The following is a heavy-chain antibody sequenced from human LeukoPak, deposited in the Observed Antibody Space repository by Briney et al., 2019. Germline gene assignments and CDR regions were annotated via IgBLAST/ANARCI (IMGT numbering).Heavy chain of an antibody. Sequence: SETLSLTCTVSGGSISSGGYYWGWIRQPPGKGLEWIGSIYYSGSTYYNPSLKSRVTISVDTSKNQFSLKLSSVTAADTAVYYCARHFYPDIVVVPAAINWFDPWGQGTLVTVSS. D-gene: IGHD2-2*02. CDR3: ARHFYPDIVVVPAAINWFDP. V-gene: IGHV4-39*01. CDR1: GGSISSGGYY. J-gene: IGHJ5*02. CDR2: IYYSGST.